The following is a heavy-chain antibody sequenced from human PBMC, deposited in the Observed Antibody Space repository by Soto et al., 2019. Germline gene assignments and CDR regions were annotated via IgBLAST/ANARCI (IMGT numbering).Heavy chain of an antibody. CDR1: GYTFRTYG. CDR2: ISAYNGNT. V-gene: IGHV1-18*01. J-gene: IGHJ4*02. CDR3: AREDVDTGL. D-gene: IGHD5-18*01. Sequence: QVQLVQSGAEVKKPGASVKVSCKTSGYTFRTYGITWVRQAPGHGLEWMGWISAYNGNTNYAQNLQGRVTLTTDTSTSTAYMELRSLRSDDTAVYFCAREDVDTGLWGQGTRVTVSS.